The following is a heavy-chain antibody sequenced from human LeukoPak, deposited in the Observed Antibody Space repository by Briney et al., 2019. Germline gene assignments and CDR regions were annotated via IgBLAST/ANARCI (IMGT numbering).Heavy chain of an antibody. CDR3: ARLRTYYDILTGYKTPYYFDY. CDR2: INHSGST. D-gene: IGHD3-9*01. Sequence: SETLSLTCAVYGGSFSGYYWSWIRQPPGKGLEWIGEINHSGSTNYNPSLKSRVTISVDTSKNQFSLKLSSVTAADTAVYYCARLRTYYDILTGYKTPYYFDYWGQGTLVTVSS. V-gene: IGHV4-34*01. CDR1: GGSFSGYY. J-gene: IGHJ4*02.